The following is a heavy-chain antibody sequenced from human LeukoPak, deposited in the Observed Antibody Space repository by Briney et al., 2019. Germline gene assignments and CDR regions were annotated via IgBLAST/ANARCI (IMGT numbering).Heavy chain of an antibody. Sequence: GGSLRLSCAASGFTFSSYSMNWVRQAPGKGLEWVSSISSSSSYIYYADSVKGRFTISRDNAKNSLYLQMNSLRAEDTAVYYCARDLIAAAGTGDDAFDIWGQGTMVTVSP. CDR1: GFTFSSYS. CDR2: ISSSSSYI. CDR3: ARDLIAAAGTGDDAFDI. J-gene: IGHJ3*02. D-gene: IGHD6-13*01. V-gene: IGHV3-21*01.